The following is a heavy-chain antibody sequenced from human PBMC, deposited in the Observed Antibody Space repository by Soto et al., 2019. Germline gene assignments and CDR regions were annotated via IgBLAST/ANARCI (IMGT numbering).Heavy chain of an antibody. CDR3: ARDPTPYDY. V-gene: IGHV1-3*01. Sequence: ASVKVSCKASGYTFTSSGISWVRQAPGQRLEWMGWINAGNGNTKYSQKFQGRVTITRDTSASTAYMELSSLRSEDTAVYYCARDPTPYDYWGQGTLVTVSS. J-gene: IGHJ4*02. CDR2: INAGNGNT. CDR1: GYTFTSSG.